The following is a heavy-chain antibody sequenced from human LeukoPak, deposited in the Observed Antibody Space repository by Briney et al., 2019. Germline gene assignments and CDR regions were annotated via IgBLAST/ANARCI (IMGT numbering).Heavy chain of an antibody. J-gene: IGHJ6*02. V-gene: IGHV4-34*01. CDR2: INHSGST. CDR1: GGSFSGYY. D-gene: IGHD1-7*01. Sequence: SETLSFTCAVYGGSFSGYYWSWIRQPPGKGLEWIGEINHSGSTNYNPSLKSRVTISVDTSKNQFSLKLSSVTAADTAVYHCARDNWNYGSSMDVWGQGTTVTVSS. CDR3: ARDNWNYGSSMDV.